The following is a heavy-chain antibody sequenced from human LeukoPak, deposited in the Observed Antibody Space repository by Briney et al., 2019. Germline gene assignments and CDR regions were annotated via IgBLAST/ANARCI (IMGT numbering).Heavy chain of an antibody. CDR1: GFTFSSYW. J-gene: IGHJ3*02. CDR3: ARELVDNSGYPRGAFDI. V-gene: IGHV3-74*01. CDR2: INSDGSST. Sequence: GGSLRLSCAASGFTFSSYWMHWVRQAPGKGLVWVSRINSDGSSTSYADSVKGRFTISRDNAKNTLFLQMNSLRVEHTAVYYCARELVDNSGYPRGAFDIWGPGTMVTVSS. D-gene: IGHD3-22*01.